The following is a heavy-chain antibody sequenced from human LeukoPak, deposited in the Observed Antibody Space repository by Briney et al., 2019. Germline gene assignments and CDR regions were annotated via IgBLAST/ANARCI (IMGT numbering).Heavy chain of an antibody. Sequence: SETLSLTCTVAGGSISSYYWSWIRQPPGQGLEWIGYIFYSGNTNYNPSLKSRVTISVDTSKNQFSLKLSSVTAADTAVYYCASCPLYSYYMDVWGKGTTVTVSS. CDR3: ASCPLYSYYMDV. CDR1: GGSISSYY. D-gene: IGHD3-16*01. V-gene: IGHV4-59*08. J-gene: IGHJ6*03. CDR2: IFYSGNT.